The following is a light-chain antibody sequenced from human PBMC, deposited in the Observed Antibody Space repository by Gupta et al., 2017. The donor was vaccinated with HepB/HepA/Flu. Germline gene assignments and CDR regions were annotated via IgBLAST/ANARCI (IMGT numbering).Light chain of an antibody. Sequence: DIQMTQSPSSLSASVGDRVTITCQASQDISNYLNWYQQKPGKAPKLLIYDASNWETGVPSRFSGSGSGTDFTFTISSLQPEDIATYYCQQDDNSPFTFGQGTRLEIK. V-gene: IGKV1-33*01. CDR3: QQDDNSPFT. CDR2: DAS. J-gene: IGKJ5*01. CDR1: QDISNY.